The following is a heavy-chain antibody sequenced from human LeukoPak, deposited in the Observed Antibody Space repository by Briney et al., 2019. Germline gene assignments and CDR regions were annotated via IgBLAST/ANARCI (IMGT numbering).Heavy chain of an antibody. CDR2: ISYDGSNK. CDR3: AKLGGKEQLVHYGMDV. J-gene: IGHJ6*02. D-gene: IGHD6-6*01. Sequence: GGSLRLSCAASGFTFSSYGMDWVRQARGKGLEWVAVISYDGSNKYYADSVKGRFTISRDNSKNTLYLQMNSLRAEDTAVYYCAKLGGKEQLVHYGMDVWGQGTTVTVSS. CDR1: GFTFSSYG. V-gene: IGHV3-30*18.